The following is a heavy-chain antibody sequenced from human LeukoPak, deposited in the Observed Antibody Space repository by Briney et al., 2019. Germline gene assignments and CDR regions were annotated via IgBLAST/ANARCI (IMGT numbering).Heavy chain of an antibody. Sequence: PSETLSLTCTVSGGSISGYYWSWIRQPPGKGLEWIGYIYYSGSTNYNPSLKSRVTISVDTSKNQFSLKLSSVTAADTAVYYCAREWQQLEVFDIWGQGTMVTVSS. CDR2: IYYSGST. CDR1: GGSISGYY. CDR3: AREWQQLEVFDI. D-gene: IGHD6-13*01. V-gene: IGHV4-59*01. J-gene: IGHJ3*02.